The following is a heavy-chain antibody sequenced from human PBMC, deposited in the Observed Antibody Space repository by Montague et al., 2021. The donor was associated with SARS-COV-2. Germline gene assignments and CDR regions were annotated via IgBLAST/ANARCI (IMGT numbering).Heavy chain of an antibody. CDR1: GYTFTSLH. V-gene: IGHV1-8*01. Sequence: SLKVSCKASGYTFTSLHVNWVRQATGQGLEWMGWMNPNSGDTGYAQTFQGRVTMTRNTSINTAYMELSSLRSEDTAVYYCARGVAQGVDYWGQGTLVTVSS. CDR2: MNPNSGDT. CDR3: ARGVAQGVDY. J-gene: IGHJ4*02.